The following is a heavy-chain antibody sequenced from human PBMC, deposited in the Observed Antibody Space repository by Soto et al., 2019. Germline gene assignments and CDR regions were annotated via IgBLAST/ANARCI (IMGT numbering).Heavy chain of an antibody. Sequence: QVQLQESGPGLVKPSQTLSLTCTVSGDSIRSGGNYWTWIRQHPGKGLEWIGSISYSGRTYYNPYTKSRITISLDTSKTPSSLGLRPVTAAAPAVYYCAGREMDAFDLWGQGTMVSVSS. V-gene: IGHV4-31*03. CDR1: GDSIRSGGNY. J-gene: IGHJ3*01. CDR2: ISYSGRT. CDR3: AGREMDAFDL.